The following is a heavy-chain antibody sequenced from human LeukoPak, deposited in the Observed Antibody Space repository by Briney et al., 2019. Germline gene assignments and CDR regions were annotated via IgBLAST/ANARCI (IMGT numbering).Heavy chain of an antibody. D-gene: IGHD3-3*01. CDR3: ARDGGRGFWSGQRDAFDI. CDR1: GFTFSDYY. V-gene: IGHV3-11*04. J-gene: IGHJ3*02. Sequence: GGSLRLSCAASGFTFSDYYMSWIRQAPGKGLEWVSYISSSGSTIYYADSVKGRFTISRDNAKNSLYLQMNSLRAEDTAVYYCARDGGRGFWSGQRDAFDIWGQGTMVTVSS. CDR2: ISSSGSTI.